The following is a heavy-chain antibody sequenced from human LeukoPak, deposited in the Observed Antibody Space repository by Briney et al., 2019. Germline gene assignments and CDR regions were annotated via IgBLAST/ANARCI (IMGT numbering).Heavy chain of an antibody. V-gene: IGHV3-30-3*01. Sequence: PGRSLRLSCAASGFTLSSYAMHWVRQAPGKGLEWVAVISYDGSNKYYADSVKGRFTISRDNSKNTLYLQMNSLRAEDTAVYYCARRDSSSWYEDAFDIWGQGTMVTVSS. D-gene: IGHD6-13*01. J-gene: IGHJ3*02. CDR2: ISYDGSNK. CDR3: ARRDSSSWYEDAFDI. CDR1: GFTLSSYA.